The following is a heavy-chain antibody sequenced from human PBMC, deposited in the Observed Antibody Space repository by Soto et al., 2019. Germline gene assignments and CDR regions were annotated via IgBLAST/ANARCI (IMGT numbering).Heavy chain of an antibody. CDR3: XXXXXSGGYYMDV. CDR1: GFTFSSYS. V-gene: IGHV3-21*01. J-gene: IGHJ6*03. Sequence: EVQLVESGGGLVKPGGSLRLSCAASGFTFSSYSMNWVRQAPGKGLEWVSSISSSSSYIYYADSVKGRFTISRDNAKXXXXXXXXXXXXXXXXXXXXXXXXXSGGYYMDVWGKGTTVTVSS. CDR2: ISSSSSYI.